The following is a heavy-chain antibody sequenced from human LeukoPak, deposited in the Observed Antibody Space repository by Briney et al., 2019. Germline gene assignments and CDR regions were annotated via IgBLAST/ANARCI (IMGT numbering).Heavy chain of an antibody. J-gene: IGHJ4*02. V-gene: IGHV1-3*01. CDR3: ASSRGYDVGGYFDY. Sequence: ASVKVSCKASGYTFTTYTIHWMRQAPGQRLEWMGWINAGNDNTEYSQKFQDRVTITRDTSASTAYMELSSLRSEDTAVYYCASSRGYDVGGYFDYWGQGTLVTVSS. CDR1: GYTFTTYT. D-gene: IGHD5-12*01. CDR2: INAGNDNT.